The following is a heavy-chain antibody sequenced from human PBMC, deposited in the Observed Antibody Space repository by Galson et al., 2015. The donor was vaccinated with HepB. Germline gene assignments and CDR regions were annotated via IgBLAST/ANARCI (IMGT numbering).Heavy chain of an antibody. CDR1: GFTDRSTA. V-gene: IGHV3-23*01. D-gene: IGHD5-12*01. CDR3: AKGRPERPPEHRGYDLTDY. CDR2: IGVNDGSI. J-gene: IGHJ4*02. Sequence: SLRLSCADYGFTDRSTAWNWVRQAQGKGLEWVSGIGVNDGSIYYANSVKGRFTISRDNSKNTLYLQVNSLRVEDTAIYYCAKGRPERPPEHRGYDLTDYWGQGTLVTVSS.